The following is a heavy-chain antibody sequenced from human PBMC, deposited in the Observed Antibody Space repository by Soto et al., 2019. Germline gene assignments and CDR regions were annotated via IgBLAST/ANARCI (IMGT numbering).Heavy chain of an antibody. V-gene: IGHV1-18*01. J-gene: IGHJ4*02. CDR2: ISAHNGNT. CDR3: ARGRYGDY. D-gene: IGHD1-1*01. CDR1: GYGFTTYG. Sequence: QVHLVQSGAEVKKPGASVKVSCKGSGYGFTTYGITWVRQAPGQGLEWMAWISAHNGNTNYTQKLQGRVTVTSDTSTSAAYMELRSLRSDATAVYYCARGRYGDYWGQGALVTASS.